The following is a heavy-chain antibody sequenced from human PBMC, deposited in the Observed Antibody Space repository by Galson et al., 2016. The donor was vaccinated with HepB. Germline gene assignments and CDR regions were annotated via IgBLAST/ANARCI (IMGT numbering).Heavy chain of an antibody. J-gene: IGHJ6*02. CDR2: ITSRSTAI. CDR1: GFTLSSYS. D-gene: IGHD6-13*01. V-gene: IGHV3-48*04. CDR3: AREGTGSSSFLYYYYGMDV. Sequence: SLRLSCAASGFTLSSYSMNWVRQTPGKGLEWVSYITSRSTAIYYADSVKGRFTISRDNARTSLYLQMNSLSAEDTAVYYCAREGTGSSSFLYYYYGMDVWGQGTTVTVSS.